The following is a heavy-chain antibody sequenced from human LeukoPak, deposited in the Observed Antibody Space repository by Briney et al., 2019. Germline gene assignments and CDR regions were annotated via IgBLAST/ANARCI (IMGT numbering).Heavy chain of an antibody. V-gene: IGHV3-30*18. CDR1: GFSFISYG. D-gene: IGHD4-17*01. CDR3: AKRPSDYGDYVTYFDY. Sequence: PGGFLRLSCAASGFSFISYGMHWVRQAPGKGLEWVGVISDDGRNKKYADSVKGRFTISRDNSKDTLYLQMNSLRDEDTAVYYCAKRPSDYGDYVTYFDYWGQGTLVTVSS. CDR2: ISDDGRNK. J-gene: IGHJ4*02.